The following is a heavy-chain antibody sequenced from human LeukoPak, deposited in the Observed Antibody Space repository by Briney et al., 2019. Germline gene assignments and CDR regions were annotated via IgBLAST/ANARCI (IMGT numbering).Heavy chain of an antibody. D-gene: IGHD2-21*02. CDR1: VGSISSSSYY. J-gene: IGHJ4*02. V-gene: IGHV4-39*01. Sequence: SETLSLTCTVSVGSISSSSYYWGWIRQPPGKGLEWIGSIYYSGNTYYNPSLKSRVTISVDTSKNQFSLKLSSVTAADTAVYYCARRSLVTAIRYYFDYWGQGTLVTVSS. CDR2: IYYSGNT. CDR3: ARRSLVTAIRYYFDY.